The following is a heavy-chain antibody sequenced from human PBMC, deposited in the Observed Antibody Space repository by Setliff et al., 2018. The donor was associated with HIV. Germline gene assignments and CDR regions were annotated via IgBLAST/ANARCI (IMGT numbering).Heavy chain of an antibody. CDR1: GDTFNNYG. CDR2: IILIFKSA. J-gene: IGHJ3*01. CDR3: ARTSGDAYNYEGAFDV. D-gene: IGHD5-12*01. V-gene: IGHV1-69*05. Sequence: SVKVSCKVSGDTFNNYGLNWVRQAPGQGLEWMGGIILIFKSADYAQKFQGRVTITTDESTSTAYMDLSSLKSEDTAIYYCARTSGDAYNYEGAFDVWGQGTLVTVSS.